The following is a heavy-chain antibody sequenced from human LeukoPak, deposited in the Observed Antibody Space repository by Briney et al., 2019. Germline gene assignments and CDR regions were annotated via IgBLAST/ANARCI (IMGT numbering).Heavy chain of an antibody. D-gene: IGHD2-15*01. CDR1: GYSFTSYW. CDR3: ARRGRYCRGGSCSQYYFDY. J-gene: IGHJ4*02. V-gene: IGHV5-51*01. CDR2: IYPGDSDT. Sequence: GESLKISCKGPGYSFTSYWIGWVRQMPGKGLEWMGIIYPGDSDTRYSPSFQGQVTISADKSISTAYLQWSSLKASDTAMYYCARRGRYCRGGSCSQYYFDYWGQGTLVTVSS.